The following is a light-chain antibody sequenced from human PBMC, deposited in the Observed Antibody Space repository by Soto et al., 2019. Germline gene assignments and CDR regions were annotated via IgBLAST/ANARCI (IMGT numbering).Light chain of an antibody. CDR2: AAS. V-gene: IGKV1-6*01. J-gene: IGKJ4*01. CDR3: LQYYGSLPFS. CDR1: QGIRND. Sequence: AIQMTQSPSSLSASVGDRVTITCRASQGIRNDLGWYQQKPGKAPNLLIYAASSLQSGVPSTFSGSGSGTDFTLTINSLQPEDFATYYCLQYYGSLPFSFGGGTKVEIK.